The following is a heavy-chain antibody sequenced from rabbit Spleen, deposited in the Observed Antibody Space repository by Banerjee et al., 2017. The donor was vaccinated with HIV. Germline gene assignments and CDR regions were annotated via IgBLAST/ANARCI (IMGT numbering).Heavy chain of an antibody. CDR2: INAITGRA. CDR3: ASGADYAYGGYDL. Sequence: QEQLVESGGGLVQPEGSLTLTCKASGFDFSDKAVMCWVRQAPGKGLQWIACINAITGRAVYATWAKGRFTFSKTSSTTVTLQMTSLTAADTATYFCASGADYAYGGYDLWGPGTLVTVS. V-gene: IGHV1S45*01. D-gene: IGHD6-1*01. CDR1: GFDFSDKAV. J-gene: IGHJ4*01.